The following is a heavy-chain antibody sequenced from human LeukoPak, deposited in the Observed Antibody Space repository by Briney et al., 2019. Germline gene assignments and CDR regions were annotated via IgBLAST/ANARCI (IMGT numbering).Heavy chain of an antibody. J-gene: IGHJ4*02. Sequence: GGSLRLSCAASGFTFSIYTMTWVRQAPGKGLEFVSSINSGSSFIYHADSVGGRFTISRDDAKNSLYLQMNSLRAEDTAVYYCARDFTQVDYWGQGTLVTVSS. CDR3: ARDFTQVDY. CDR1: GFTFSIYT. D-gene: IGHD2-15*01. V-gene: IGHV3-21*01. CDR2: INSGSSFI.